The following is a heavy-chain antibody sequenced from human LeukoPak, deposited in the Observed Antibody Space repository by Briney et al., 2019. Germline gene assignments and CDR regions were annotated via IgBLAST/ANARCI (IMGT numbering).Heavy chain of an antibody. CDR3: ARGGGTYYYDSSGYSD. CDR1: GFTFSDHY. D-gene: IGHD3-22*01. J-gene: IGHJ4*02. CDR2: TRNKANSCTT. Sequence: GGSLRLSCAASGFTFSDHYMDWVRQAPGKGLEWVGRTRNKANSCTTEYAASVKGRFTISRDDSKNSLYLQMNSLKTEDTAVYYCARGGGTYYYDSSGYSDWGQGTLVTVSS. V-gene: IGHV3-72*01.